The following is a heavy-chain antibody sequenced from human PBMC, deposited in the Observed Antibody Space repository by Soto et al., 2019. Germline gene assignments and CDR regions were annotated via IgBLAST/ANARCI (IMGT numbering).Heavy chain of an antibody. CDR2: IIPILGIA. Sequence: ASVKVSCKASGGTFSSYTISWVRQAPGQGLEWMGRIIPILGIANYAQKFQGRVTITADKSTSTAYMELSSLRSEDTAVYYCARDWNYEVNLDYWGQGTLVTVSS. V-gene: IGHV1-69*04. D-gene: IGHD1-7*01. J-gene: IGHJ4*02. CDR1: GGTFSSYT. CDR3: ARDWNYEVNLDY.